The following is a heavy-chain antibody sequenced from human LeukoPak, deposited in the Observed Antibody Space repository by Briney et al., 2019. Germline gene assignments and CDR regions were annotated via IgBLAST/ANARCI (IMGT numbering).Heavy chain of an antibody. J-gene: IGHJ6*02. V-gene: IGHV5-51*01. CDR2: IYPGDSDT. D-gene: IGHD6-19*01. CDR3: ARLKAGPGISCYYGMDV. Sequence: GEALVISCTGSGYISTNYWIGWVRHMPRKGLEWMGIIYPGDSDTKYTPSFQGQVTFSIDKSSSSASLRWSSLKARDADIYICARLKAGPGISCYYGMDVWGQGTTVTVSS. CDR1: GYISTNYW.